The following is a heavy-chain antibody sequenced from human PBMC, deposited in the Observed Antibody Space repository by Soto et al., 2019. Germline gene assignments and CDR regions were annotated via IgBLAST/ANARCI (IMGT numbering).Heavy chain of an antibody. CDR2: IYYSGST. J-gene: IGHJ6*03. CDR1: GGSSSSYY. V-gene: IGHV4-59*01. D-gene: IGHD3-10*01. CDR3: ARDSGERSYYYYYMDV. Sequence: PSETLSLTCTVAGGSSSSYYWSWIRQPPGKGLEWIGYIYYSGSTNYNPSLKSRVTISVDTSKNQFSLKLSSVTAADTAVYYCARDSGERSYYYYYMDVWGKGTTVTVSS.